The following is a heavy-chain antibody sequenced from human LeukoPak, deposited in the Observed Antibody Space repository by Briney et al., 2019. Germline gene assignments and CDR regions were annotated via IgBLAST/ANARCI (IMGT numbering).Heavy chain of an antibody. CDR3: ARDFLIVGATHGMDV. CDR2: INPNSGGT. Sequence: GASVKVSCKASGYTFTGYYMHWVRQAPGQGVEWMGWINPNSGGTNYAQKFQGRVTMTRDTSISTAYMELSRLRSDDTAVYYCARDFLIVGATHGMDVWGQGTTVTVSS. CDR1: GYTFTGYY. D-gene: IGHD1-26*01. J-gene: IGHJ6*02. V-gene: IGHV1-2*02.